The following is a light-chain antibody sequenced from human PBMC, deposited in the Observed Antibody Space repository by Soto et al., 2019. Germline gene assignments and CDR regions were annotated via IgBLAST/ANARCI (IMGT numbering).Light chain of an antibody. V-gene: IGKV3-20*01. Sequence: ESVLPQSPGTRSLSQGKRATLPCGASQSVNSNYLAWYRQKRGQAPRLLIYGAFSRATGIPDRFSGSGSGTAFTLTISRLEPEDFAVYYCQHYGASPWTFGQGTKVDIK. CDR2: GAF. CDR1: QSVNSNY. J-gene: IGKJ1*01. CDR3: QHYGASPWT.